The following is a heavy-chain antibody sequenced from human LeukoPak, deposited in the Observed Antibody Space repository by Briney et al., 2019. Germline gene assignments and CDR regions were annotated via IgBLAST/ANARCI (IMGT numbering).Heavy chain of an antibody. CDR2: ISSNGGST. J-gene: IGHJ5*02. V-gene: IGHV3-64*01. CDR3: ARGTEDDFWTYYWFDP. D-gene: IGHD3-3*01. CDR1: GFTFSSYA. Sequence: PGGSLRLSCAASGFTFSSYAMHWVRQAPGKGLEYVSAISSNGGSTYYANSVKGRFTISRDNSKNTLYLQMGSLRAEDMAVYYCARGTEDDFWTYYWFDPWGQGTLVTVSS.